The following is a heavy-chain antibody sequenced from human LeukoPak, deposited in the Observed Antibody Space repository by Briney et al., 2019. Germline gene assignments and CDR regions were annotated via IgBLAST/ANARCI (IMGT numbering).Heavy chain of an antibody. CDR1: GYTFTSYY. J-gene: IGHJ4*02. Sequence: ASVTVSCKASGYTFTSYYIHWVRQAPGQGLEWMGIINPSGGSTSYAQKFQGRVTMARDMSTSTVYMELSSLRSEDSAVYYCARDKGRWVVPDYWGQGTLVTVSS. V-gene: IGHV1-46*01. D-gene: IGHD2-15*01. CDR3: ARDKGRWVVPDY. CDR2: INPSGGST.